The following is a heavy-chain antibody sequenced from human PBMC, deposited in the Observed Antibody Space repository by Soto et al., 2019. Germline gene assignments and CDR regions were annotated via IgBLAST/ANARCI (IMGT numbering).Heavy chain of an antibody. J-gene: IGHJ4*02. Sequence: SETLSLTCTVSGGSISSYYWSWIRQPPGKGLEWIGYIYYSGSTNYNPSLKSRIVISVDTSKNQFSLKLISVTAADTAVYYCARAYDFWNGYYSAQYYFDFWGQGTLVTVSS. CDR1: GGSISSYY. V-gene: IGHV4-59*12. D-gene: IGHD3-3*01. CDR3: ARAYDFWNGYYSAQYYFDF. CDR2: IYYSGST.